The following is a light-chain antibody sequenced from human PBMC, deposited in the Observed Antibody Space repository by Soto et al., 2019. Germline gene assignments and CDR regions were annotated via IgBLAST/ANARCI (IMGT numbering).Light chain of an antibody. J-gene: IGLJ1*01. CDR1: SSNIGAGYL. V-gene: IGLV1-40*01. CDR3: QSYDSSLSGYV. Sequence: QSVLTQPPSVSGAPGQRVTISCTGSSSNIGAGYLVHWYQQLPGTAPKLLIYRDINRPSGVPDRFSGSKSGPSASLAITGLQAEDEAYYYCQSYDSSLSGYVFGTGTKVTVL. CDR2: RDI.